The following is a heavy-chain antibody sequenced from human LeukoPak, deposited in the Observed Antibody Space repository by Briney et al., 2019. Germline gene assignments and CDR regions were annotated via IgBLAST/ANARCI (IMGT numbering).Heavy chain of an antibody. Sequence: GGSLRLSCAASGFSFSSNSMNWVRQAPGKGLEWVSYISGSSSTIYYADSVKGRFTISRDNAKDSLYLQMSSLRAEDTALYYCARGRYSSGWYEPPYYFDYWGQGTLVTVSS. CDR3: ARGRYSSGWYEPPYYFDY. D-gene: IGHD6-19*01. CDR1: GFSFSSNS. J-gene: IGHJ4*02. CDR2: ISGSSSTI. V-gene: IGHV3-48*01.